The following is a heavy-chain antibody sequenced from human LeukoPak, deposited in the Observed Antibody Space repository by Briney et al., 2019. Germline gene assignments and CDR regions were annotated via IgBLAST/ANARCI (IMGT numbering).Heavy chain of an antibody. Sequence: GVSLRLSCAASGFTFSTYSMNWVRQAPGNGLEWFSSISTGSSYMYYADSVKGRFTISRDNAKNSLYLKMNSLSVEDTAVYYCAKDLEVAAAQGNYFDYWGQGTLVTVSS. CDR2: ISTGSSYM. D-gene: IGHD6-13*01. V-gene: IGHV3-21*01. CDR3: AKDLEVAAAQGNYFDY. CDR1: GFTFSTYS. J-gene: IGHJ4*02.